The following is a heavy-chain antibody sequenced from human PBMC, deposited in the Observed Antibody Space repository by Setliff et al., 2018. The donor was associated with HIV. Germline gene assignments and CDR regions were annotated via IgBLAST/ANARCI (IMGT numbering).Heavy chain of an antibody. CDR1: GYTFSTNA. CDR2: INAGDDNT. V-gene: IGHV1-3*01. D-gene: IGHD6-19*01. J-gene: IGHJ4*02. CDR3: ARGSCSGCYLSDY. Sequence: ASVKVSCKAFGYTFSTNAIHWVRQAPGQRLEWMGYINAGDDNTRYSEEFQGRVTITRDTSANTAYMELSSLRSEDTAVYYCARGSCSGCYLSDYWGLGTLVTVSS.